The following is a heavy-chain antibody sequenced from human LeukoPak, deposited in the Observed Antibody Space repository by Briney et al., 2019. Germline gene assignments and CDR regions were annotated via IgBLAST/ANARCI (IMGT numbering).Heavy chain of an antibody. CDR2: INWNGGRK. J-gene: IGHJ3*02. Sequence: GGSLRLSCAASGFTFENYGMTWVRQAPGKGLEWVSGINWNGGRKGYADSVKGRFTISRDNAKNSLYLQMNSLRAEDTALYYWARGHCGGGGCYQRNHAFEIWGQGTMVTVSS. V-gene: IGHV3-20*04. CDR1: GFTFENYG. D-gene: IGHD2-15*01. CDR3: ARGHCGGGGCYQRNHAFEI.